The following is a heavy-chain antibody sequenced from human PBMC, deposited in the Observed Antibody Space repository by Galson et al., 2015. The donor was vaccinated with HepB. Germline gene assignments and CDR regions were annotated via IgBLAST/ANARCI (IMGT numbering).Heavy chain of an antibody. CDR1: GFTFSSYS. J-gene: IGHJ4*02. Sequence: SLRLSCAASGFTFSSYSMNWVRQAPGKGLEWVSYISSSSSTIYYADSVKGRFTISRDNAKNSLYLQMNSLRAEDTAVYYCARDPKYSSGWPLDYWGQGTLVTVSS. D-gene: IGHD6-19*01. CDR2: ISSSSSTI. CDR3: ARDPKYSSGWPLDY. V-gene: IGHV3-48*01.